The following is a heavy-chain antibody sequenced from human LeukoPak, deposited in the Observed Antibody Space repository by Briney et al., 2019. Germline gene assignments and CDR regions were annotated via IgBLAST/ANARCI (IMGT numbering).Heavy chain of an antibody. J-gene: IGHJ4*02. Sequence: SETLSLTCAVYGGSFSGYYWSWIRQPPGKGLEWVGEINHSGSTNYNPSLKSRVTISVDKSKNQFSLKLTSVTAADTAVYYCARGTRTRCTHSSGWEAVDYWGQGTLVTVSS. CDR1: GGSFSGYY. CDR2: INHSGST. V-gene: IGHV4-34*01. D-gene: IGHD6-19*01. CDR3: ARGTRTRCTHSSGWEAVDY.